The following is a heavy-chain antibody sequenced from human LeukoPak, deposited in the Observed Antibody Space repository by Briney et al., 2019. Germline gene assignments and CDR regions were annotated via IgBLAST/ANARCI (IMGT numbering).Heavy chain of an antibody. J-gene: IGHJ3*02. CDR1: GFTFSSYA. Sequence: GGSLRLSCAASGFTFSSYAMNWVRQAPGKGLEWVAAISYDGSNKYYADSVKGRFTISRDNSKNTLYLQMNSLRAEDTAVYYCARVRDTAMVMDAFDIWGQGTMVTVSS. D-gene: IGHD5-18*01. V-gene: IGHV3-30*04. CDR2: ISYDGSNK. CDR3: ARVRDTAMVMDAFDI.